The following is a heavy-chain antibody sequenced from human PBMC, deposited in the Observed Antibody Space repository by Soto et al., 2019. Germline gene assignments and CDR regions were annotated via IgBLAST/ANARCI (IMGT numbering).Heavy chain of an antibody. CDR1: GYTFTSYA. D-gene: IGHD2-2*01. CDR3: ATLIVVVPAAQNAFDI. Sequence: QVPLVQSGAEVKKPGASVKVSCKASGYTFTSYAMHWVRQAPGQRLEWMGWINAGNGNTKYSQKFQGRVTITRDTSASTAYMELSSLRSEDTAVYYCATLIVVVPAAQNAFDIWGQGTMVTVSS. V-gene: IGHV1-3*01. CDR2: INAGNGNT. J-gene: IGHJ3*02.